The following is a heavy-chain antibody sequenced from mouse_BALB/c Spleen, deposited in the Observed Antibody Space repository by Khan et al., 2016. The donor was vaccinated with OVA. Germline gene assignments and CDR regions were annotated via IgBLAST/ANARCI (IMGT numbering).Heavy chain of an antibody. CDR2: ISSGGDYT. J-gene: IGHJ3*01. V-gene: IGHV5-6*02. D-gene: IGHD4-1*01. CDR3: ASHLTGSFAY. Sequence: EVKLEVSGGDLVKPGGSLKFSCAASGFTFSSYSMSWVRQTPDKRLEWVATISSGGDYTYYSDNVKGRFTISRDNAKNTLYLQMSSLKSEDTAMYYCASHLTGSFAYWGQGTLVTVSA. CDR1: GFTFSSYS.